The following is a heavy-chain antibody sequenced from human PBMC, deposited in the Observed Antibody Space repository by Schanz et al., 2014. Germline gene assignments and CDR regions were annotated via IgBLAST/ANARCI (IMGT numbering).Heavy chain of an antibody. CDR2: IRFDASDK. CDR3: AKEDRNHNSDYVY. D-gene: IGHD3-22*01. Sequence: QVQLVESGGGVAQPGGSLRLSCAASGFSFSGYGMHWVRQAPGKGLEWVAYIRFDASDKYYGDSVEGRFTISRDNAKNTMYLQMINMSPQATAVYYCAKEDRNHNSDYVYWGQGTLVTVSS. J-gene: IGHJ4*02. CDR1: GFSFSGYG. V-gene: IGHV3-30*02.